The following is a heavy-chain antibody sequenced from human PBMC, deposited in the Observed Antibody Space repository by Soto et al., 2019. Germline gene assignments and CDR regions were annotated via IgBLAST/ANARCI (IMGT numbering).Heavy chain of an antibody. CDR3: ARALREGLPIYYFDS. Sequence: SGPTLVNPTETLTLTCAVSGFSLSKARMGVSWIRQPPGKALEWLAHIFWNDERSYNTSLKSRLTISRDTSKSQVVLTMTNVDPVDTGTYFCARALREGLPIYYFDSWGQGTLVTVSS. CDR2: IFWNDER. CDR1: GFSLSKARMG. J-gene: IGHJ4*02. V-gene: IGHV2-26*01. D-gene: IGHD1-26*01.